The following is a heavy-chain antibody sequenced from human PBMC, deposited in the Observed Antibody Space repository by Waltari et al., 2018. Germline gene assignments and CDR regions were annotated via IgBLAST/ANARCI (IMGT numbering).Heavy chain of an antibody. CDR3: ATGCSSTSCSDHYYYYYMDV. CDR1: GYTFTDYY. J-gene: IGHJ6*03. V-gene: IGHV1-69-2*01. CDR2: GKPENSET. D-gene: IGHD2-2*01. Sequence: EVQLVQSGAEVKKPGATVKISCKVSGYTFTDYYMHWVQQAPGNGLEWMGLGKPENSETRYAEKCKGKATITADTSTDTAYMELSSLRSEDTAVYYCATGCSSTSCSDHYYYYYMDVWGKGTTVTVSS.